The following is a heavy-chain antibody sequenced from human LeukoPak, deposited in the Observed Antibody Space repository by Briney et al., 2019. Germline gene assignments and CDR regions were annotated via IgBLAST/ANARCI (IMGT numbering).Heavy chain of an antibody. CDR2: IYYSGST. D-gene: IGHD6-6*01. V-gene: IGHV4-59*01. J-gene: IGHJ6*03. CDR3: ARGLYSSSWPYYYYYMDV. Sequence: SETLSLTCTVSGGSISSYYWSWIRQPPGKGLEWIGYIYYSGSTNYNPSLKSRVTISVDTSKNQFSLKLSSVTAADTAVYYCARGLYSSSWPYYYYYMDVWGKGTTVTVSS. CDR1: GGSISSYY.